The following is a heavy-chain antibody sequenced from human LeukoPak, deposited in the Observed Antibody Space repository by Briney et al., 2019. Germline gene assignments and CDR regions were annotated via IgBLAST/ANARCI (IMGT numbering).Heavy chain of an antibody. CDR3: ARGVRGAKFL. J-gene: IGHJ4*02. Sequence: SETLSLTCTVSGGSISSYYWSWIRQPPGKGLEWIGYIYYSGSTNYNPSLKSRVTITVDTSKNQFSLKLSSVTAADTAVYYCARGVRGAKFLWGQGTLVTVSS. CDR1: GGSISSYY. CDR2: IYYSGST. V-gene: IGHV4-59*12. D-gene: IGHD3-10*01.